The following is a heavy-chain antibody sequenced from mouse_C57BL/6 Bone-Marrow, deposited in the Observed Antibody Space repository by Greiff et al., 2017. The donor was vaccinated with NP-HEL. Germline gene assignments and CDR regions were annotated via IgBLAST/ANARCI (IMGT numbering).Heavy chain of an antibody. CDR2: IHPNSGST. V-gene: IGHV1-64*01. Sequence: QVQLQQPGAVLVKPGASVKLSCKASGYTFTSYWMHWVKQRPGQGLEWIGMIHPNSGSTNYNEKFKSKATLTVDKSSSTAYMQLSSLTSEDSAVYYCARSGDGSWYFDVWGTGTTVTVSS. J-gene: IGHJ1*03. D-gene: IGHD2-3*01. CDR3: ARSGDGSWYFDV. CDR1: GYTFTSYW.